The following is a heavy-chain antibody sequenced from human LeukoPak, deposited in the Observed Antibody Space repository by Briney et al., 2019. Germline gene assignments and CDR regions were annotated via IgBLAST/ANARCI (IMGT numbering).Heavy chain of an antibody. Sequence: GGSLRLSCAASGFMFRDAAKTWVRQAPGKGLEWVTLIASSGRNTYYADSVKGRFTISRDNAKNSLYLQMNSLRAEDTAVYYCATDRIVGATSGFGQYYYYGMDVWGQGTTVTVSS. CDR1: GFMFRDAA. V-gene: IGHV3-11*01. J-gene: IGHJ6*02. D-gene: IGHD1-26*01. CDR2: IASSGRNT. CDR3: ATDRIVGATSGFGQYYYYGMDV.